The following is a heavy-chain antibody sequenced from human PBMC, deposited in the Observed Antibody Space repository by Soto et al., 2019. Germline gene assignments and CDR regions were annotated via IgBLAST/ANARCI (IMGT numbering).Heavy chain of an antibody. D-gene: IGHD1-1*01. Sequence: QVHLQQSGPGLVKPSETLSLTCTVSSGPSSSHNWGWIRQSPGRGLEWIGYVYNTGGTSYNPSLKRRVTTSADTSANHISLTLSSVTAADTAIYYCVRQGIGNLHGLVDVWGQGTTVSVSS. J-gene: IGHJ6*02. CDR2: VYNTGGT. V-gene: IGHV4-59*08. CDR3: VRQGIGNLHGLVDV. CDR1: SGPSSSHN.